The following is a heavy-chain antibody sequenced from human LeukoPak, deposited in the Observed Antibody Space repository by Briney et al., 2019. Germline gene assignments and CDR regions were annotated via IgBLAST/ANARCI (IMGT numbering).Heavy chain of an antibody. CDR1: GFTFNSYW. Sequence: GGSLRLSCAASGFTFNSYWMHWVRQAPGKGLVWVSRINGDGTSTSYADSVKGRFTISRDNAKNTLYLQMNSLRAEDTAVYYCARGYYSGMDVWGQGTTVTVSS. CDR3: ARGYYSGMDV. CDR2: INGDGTST. V-gene: IGHV3-74*01. J-gene: IGHJ6*02.